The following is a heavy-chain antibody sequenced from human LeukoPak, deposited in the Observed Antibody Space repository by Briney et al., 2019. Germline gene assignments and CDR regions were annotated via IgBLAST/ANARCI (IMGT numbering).Heavy chain of an antibody. CDR1: GGSISSGGYY. Sequence: SETLSLTCTVSGGSISSGGYYWSWIRQHPGKGLEWIGYIYYSGSTYYNPSLKSRVTISVDRSKNQFSLKLSSVTAADTAVYYCARASSSSWQYNCFAPGGRGPLVTVPS. D-gene: IGHD6-13*01. J-gene: IGHJ5*02. CDR2: IYYSGST. V-gene: IGHV4-31*03. CDR3: ARASSSSWQYNCFAP.